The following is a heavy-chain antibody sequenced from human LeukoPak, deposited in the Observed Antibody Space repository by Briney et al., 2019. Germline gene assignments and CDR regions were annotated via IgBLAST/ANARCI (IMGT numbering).Heavy chain of an antibody. D-gene: IGHD6-13*01. CDR3: ARVSSSWYQDWYYDL. V-gene: IGHV4-4*07. CDR1: GGSISSYY. Sequence: SETLSLTCTVSGGSISSYYWSWIRQPAGKGLEWIGRIDTSGNTNYKPSLKSRVTMSVDTSKKQFSLKLSSVAAADTAVYYCARVSSSWYQDWYYDLWGRGTLVTVSS. J-gene: IGHJ2*01. CDR2: IDTSGNT.